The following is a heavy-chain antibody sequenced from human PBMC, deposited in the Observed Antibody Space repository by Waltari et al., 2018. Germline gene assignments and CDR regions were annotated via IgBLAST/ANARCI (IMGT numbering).Heavy chain of an antibody. Sequence: QVQLQQWGAGLLKPSETLSLTCAVYGGSFSGYYWSWIRQPPGKGLEWIGEINHSGSTNYNPSLKSRVTISVDTSKNQFSLKLSSVTAADTAVYYCAREAAAGLDYWGQGTLVTVSS. CDR1: GGSFSGYY. J-gene: IGHJ4*02. CDR3: AREAAAGLDY. D-gene: IGHD6-13*01. V-gene: IGHV4-34*01. CDR2: INHSGST.